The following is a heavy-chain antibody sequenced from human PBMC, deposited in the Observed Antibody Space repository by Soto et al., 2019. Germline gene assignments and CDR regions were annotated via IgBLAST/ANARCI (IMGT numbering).Heavy chain of an antibody. Sequence: PGGSMSLCWAAAGFTFSSYSGSWVRQAPGKGLEWVSYISSSSSTIYYADSVKGRFTISRDNTKDSLYLQMNSLRAEDTAIYYCARGSAFIGIDYWGQGTPVTVSS. CDR2: ISSSSSTI. V-gene: IGHV3-48*04. D-gene: IGHD1-26*01. J-gene: IGHJ4*02. CDR3: ARGSAFIGIDY. CDR1: GFTFSSYS.